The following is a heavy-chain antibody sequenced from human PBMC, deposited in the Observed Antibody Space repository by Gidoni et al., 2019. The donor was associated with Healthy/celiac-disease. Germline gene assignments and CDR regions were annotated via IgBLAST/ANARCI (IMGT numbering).Heavy chain of an antibody. D-gene: IGHD1-26*01. CDR2: ISSSSSYI. CDR1: GFTFSSYS. Sequence: EVQLVESGGGLVKPGGSLRLSCAASGFTFSSYSLNWVRQAPGKGLEWVSSISSSSSYIYYADSVKGRFTISRDNAKNSLYLQMNSLRAEDTAVYYCARDYGSYSLPLYYYYYYGMDVWGQGTTVTVSS. CDR3: ARDYGSYSLPLYYYYYYGMDV. V-gene: IGHV3-21*01. J-gene: IGHJ6*02.